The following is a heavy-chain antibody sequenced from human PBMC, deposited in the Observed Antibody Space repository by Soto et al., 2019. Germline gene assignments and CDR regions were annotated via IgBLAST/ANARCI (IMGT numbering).Heavy chain of an antibody. CDR2: IYYSGST. D-gene: IGHD2-15*01. Sequence: QLQLQESGPGLVKPSETLSLTCTVSGGSISSSSYYWGWIRQPPGKGLEWIGSIYYSGSTYYNPPLTGRVTVSVDTSKNHCSRKLRSVTAADTAVYDCARQRAGVGPDDYWGQGTLVTVSS. J-gene: IGHJ4*02. V-gene: IGHV4-39*01. CDR1: GGSISSSSYY. CDR3: ARQRAGVGPDDY.